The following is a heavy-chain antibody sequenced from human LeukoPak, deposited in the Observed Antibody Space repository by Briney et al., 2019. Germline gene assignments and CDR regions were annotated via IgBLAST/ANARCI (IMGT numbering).Heavy chain of an antibody. Sequence: SETLSLTCTVSGVSISNHYWSWIRQPPGKKLEYIGYISFSGSTNHNPSLKSRVSISLDTSKNQFSLNLKSVTAADTAVYYCARDQYHGSGTYAWFDPGGQGTLVTVSS. J-gene: IGHJ5*02. CDR2: ISFSGST. V-gene: IGHV4-59*11. CDR1: GVSISNHY. D-gene: IGHD3-10*01. CDR3: ARDQYHGSGTYAWFDP.